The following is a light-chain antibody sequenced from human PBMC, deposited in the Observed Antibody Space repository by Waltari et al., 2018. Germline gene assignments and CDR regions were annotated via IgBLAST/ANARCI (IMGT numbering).Light chain of an antibody. Sequence: SALTPPASVSGSPGQSITISCPGTSSDVASHNLVSWYQQYPGKAPRLVVYEGFRRPASGSRRFAVSKSGSTASLTSSGVQAEDEATYYCSSYAGRSILIFGGGT. V-gene: IGLV2-23*01. CDR3: SSYAGRSILI. CDR2: EGF. CDR1: SSDVASHNL. J-gene: IGLJ2*01.